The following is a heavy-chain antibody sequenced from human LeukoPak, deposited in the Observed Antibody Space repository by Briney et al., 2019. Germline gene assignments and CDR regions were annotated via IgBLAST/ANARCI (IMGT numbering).Heavy chain of an antibody. CDR2: ISSSGSTI. D-gene: IGHD3-22*01. CDR3: AREKFDSSGPFDY. V-gene: IGHV3-48*03. J-gene: IGHJ4*02. Sequence: GGSLRLSCAAFGFTFSSYEMNWVRQAPGKGLEWVSYISSSGSTIYYADSVKGRFTISRDNAKNSLYLQMNSLRAEDTAVYYCAREKFDSSGPFDYWGQGTLVTVSS. CDR1: GFTFSSYE.